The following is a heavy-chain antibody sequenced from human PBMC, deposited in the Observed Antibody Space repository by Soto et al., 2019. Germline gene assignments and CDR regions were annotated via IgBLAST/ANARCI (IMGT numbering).Heavy chain of an antibody. CDR1: GGSISSSSYY. D-gene: IGHD4-17*01. V-gene: IGHV4-39*01. CDR3: ARTGSTQTYYYYYGMDV. Sequence: PSETLSLTCTVSGGSISSSSYYWGWIRQPPGKGLEWIGSIYYSGSTYYNPSLKSRVTISVDTSKNQFSLKLSSVTAADTAVYYCARTGSTQTYYYYYGMDVWGQGTTVTVSS. CDR2: IYYSGST. J-gene: IGHJ6*02.